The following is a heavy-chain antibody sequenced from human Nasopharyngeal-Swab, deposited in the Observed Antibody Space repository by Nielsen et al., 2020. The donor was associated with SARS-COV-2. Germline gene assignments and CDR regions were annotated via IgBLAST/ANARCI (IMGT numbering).Heavy chain of an antibody. CDR2: ISSSSSYI. V-gene: IGHV3-21*01. D-gene: IGHD1-26*01. CDR1: GFTFSSYS. J-gene: IGHJ4*02. Sequence: GESLKISCAASGFTFSSYSMNWVRQAPGKGLEWVSSISSSSSYIYYADSVKGRFTISRDNAKNSLYLQMNSLRAEDTAVYYCARDMTGGTYFDSWGPGTLVTVSS. CDR3: ARDMTGGTYFDS.